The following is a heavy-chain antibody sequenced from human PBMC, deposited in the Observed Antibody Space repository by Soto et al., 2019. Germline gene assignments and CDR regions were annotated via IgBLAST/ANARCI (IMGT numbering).Heavy chain of an antibody. Sequence: QVQLQESGPGLVKPSEILSLTCTVSGGSISSYYWSWIRQPPGKGLEWIGYIYYSGSTNYNPSLKFRVTVSVHTSKNQFSLKLSSVTAADTAVYYCARRYGSAFDYWGQGTLVTVSS. CDR2: IYYSGST. CDR1: GGSISSYY. J-gene: IGHJ4*02. CDR3: ARRYGSAFDY. V-gene: IGHV4-59*08. D-gene: IGHD3-10*01.